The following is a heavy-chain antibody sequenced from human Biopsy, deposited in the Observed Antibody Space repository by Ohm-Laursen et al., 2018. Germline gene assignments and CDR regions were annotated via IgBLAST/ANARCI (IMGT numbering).Heavy chain of an antibody. J-gene: IGHJ4*02. CDR2: INPSGSTT. V-gene: IGHV1-46*01. CDR1: GYTFTSYY. Sequence: ALVKVSCQASGYTFTSYYMHWVRQAPGQGLEWMGMINPSGSTTSYPQIFQGRVTMTRDTSKSTVYMELSSLRSADTAVYFCARNTGWYGDLYYFDYWGQGTLVTVSS. D-gene: IGHD6-19*01. CDR3: ARNTGWYGDLYYFDY.